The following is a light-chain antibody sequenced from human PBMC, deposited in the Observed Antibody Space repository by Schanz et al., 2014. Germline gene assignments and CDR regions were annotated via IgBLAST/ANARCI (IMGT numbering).Light chain of an antibody. CDR2: DNN. Sequence: QSVLTQPPSVSAAPGQKVTISCSGSSSNIGNNYVSWYQQLPGTAPKLLIYDNNQRPSGIPGRFSGSKSGTSASLAISGLQSDDEADYYCSTWDDILNGQGVFGGGTKLTVL. CDR3: STWDDILNGQGV. V-gene: IGLV1-51*01. J-gene: IGLJ3*02. CDR1: SSNIGNNY.